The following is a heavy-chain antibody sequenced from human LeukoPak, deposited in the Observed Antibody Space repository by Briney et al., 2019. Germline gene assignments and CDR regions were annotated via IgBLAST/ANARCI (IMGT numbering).Heavy chain of an antibody. CDR3: ARAASSIAVARN. CDR1: GYTFTSYY. V-gene: IGHV1-46*01. CDR2: INPSGGST. Sequence: ASVKVSCKASGYTFTSYYMHWVRQAPGQGLEWMGIINPSGGSTSYAQKFQGRVTMTRDTSISTAYMELSRLRSDDTAVYYCARAASSIAVARNWGQGSLVTVSS. D-gene: IGHD6-19*01. J-gene: IGHJ4*02.